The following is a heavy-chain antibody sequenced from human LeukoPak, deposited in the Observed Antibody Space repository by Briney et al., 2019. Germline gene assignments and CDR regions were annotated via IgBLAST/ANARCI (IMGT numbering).Heavy chain of an antibody. J-gene: IGHJ5*02. Sequence: ASVKVSCKASGYTFTGYYMHWVRQAPGQGLEWMGWINPNSGGTNYAQKFQGRVTMTRDTSFSTAYMELSRLRSDDTAVYYCARPHVFSGSYYNYWFDPWGQGTLVTVSS. CDR1: GYTFTGYY. CDR2: INPNSGGT. CDR3: ARPHVFSGSYYNYWFDP. V-gene: IGHV1-2*02. D-gene: IGHD3-10*02.